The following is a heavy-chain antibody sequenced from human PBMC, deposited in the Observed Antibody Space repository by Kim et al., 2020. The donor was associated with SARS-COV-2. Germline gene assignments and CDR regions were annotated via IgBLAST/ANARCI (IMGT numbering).Heavy chain of an antibody. Sequence: QKFQGRITMTRNTSISTAYMELSSLRSEDTAVYYCARGPWFGEPHNWFDPWGQGTLVTVSS. D-gene: IGHD3-10*01. J-gene: IGHJ5*02. CDR3: ARGPWFGEPHNWFDP. V-gene: IGHV1-8*01.